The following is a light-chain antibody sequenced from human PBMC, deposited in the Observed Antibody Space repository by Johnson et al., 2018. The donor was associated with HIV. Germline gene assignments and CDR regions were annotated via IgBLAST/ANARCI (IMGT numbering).Light chain of an antibody. CDR2: ENN. Sequence: QSVLTQPPSVSVAPGQKVTISCSGGSSNIGNNYLSWYQQLPGTAPKLLIYENNKRPSGIPDRFSGSKSGTSATLGITGLQTGDEADYYCGTWDSSLSAAVFGTGTKVTVL. CDR3: GTWDSSLSAAV. V-gene: IGLV1-51*02. J-gene: IGLJ1*01. CDR1: SSNIGNNY.